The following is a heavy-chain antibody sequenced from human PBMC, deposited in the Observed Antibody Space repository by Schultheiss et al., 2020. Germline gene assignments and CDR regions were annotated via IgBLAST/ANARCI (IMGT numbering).Heavy chain of an antibody. CDR1: GGSISSSNW. V-gene: IGHV4-4*02. CDR2: IYYSGST. Sequence: SATLSLTCAVSGGSISSSNWWSWVRQPPGKGLEWIGSIYYSGSTYYNPSLKSRVTISVDTSKNQFSLKLSSVTAADTAVYYCARGGTAHARVYSSWYVHYYYGMDVWGQGTTVTVSS. J-gene: IGHJ6*02. CDR3: ARGGTAHARVYSSWYVHYYYGMDV. D-gene: IGHD6-13*01.